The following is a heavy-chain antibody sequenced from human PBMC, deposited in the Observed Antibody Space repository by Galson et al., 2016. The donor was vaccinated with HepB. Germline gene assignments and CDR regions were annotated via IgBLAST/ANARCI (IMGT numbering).Heavy chain of an antibody. V-gene: IGHV3-11*06. D-gene: IGHD1-20*01. CDR2: ISASGYS. J-gene: IGHJ4*02. CDR1: GFIFSDFY. CDR3: ARDSGSGITGTNIDN. Sequence: SLRLSCAASGFIFSDFYMSWVRQAPGKGLEWISLISASGYSNYADSVRGRFTISRDNAKNSVYLQLNSLRVEDTAVYYCARDSGSGITGTNIDNWGQGTLVTVSS.